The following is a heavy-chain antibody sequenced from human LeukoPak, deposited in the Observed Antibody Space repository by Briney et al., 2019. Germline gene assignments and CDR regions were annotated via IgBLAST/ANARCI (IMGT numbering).Heavy chain of an antibody. CDR2: FYSGRT. CDR3: ATYLA. J-gene: IGHJ4*02. CDR1: GASVSGSSNS. D-gene: IGHD3-16*01. V-gene: IGHV4-39*01. Sequence: SETLSITCSVSGASVSGSSNSWDWIRQPPGKGLEWIGGFYSGRTSFNPSLKSRATMSVDTSKNQFSLTLSSVTAADTAIYHCATYLAWGRGTQVIVSS.